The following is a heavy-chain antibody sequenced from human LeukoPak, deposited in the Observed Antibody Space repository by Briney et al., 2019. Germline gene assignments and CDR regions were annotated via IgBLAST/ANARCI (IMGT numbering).Heavy chain of an antibody. Sequence: AAVKVSCKASGYTFTSYYMHWVRQAPGQGLEWMGIINPSGGSTSYAQKLQSRVTMSRDTSTSTVYMELSSLRSEETAVYYCARDERITKFGVPTGGWFDPWGQGTLVTVSS. CDR2: INPSGGST. D-gene: IGHD3-3*01. CDR1: GYTFTSYY. J-gene: IGHJ5*02. CDR3: ARDERITKFGVPTGGWFDP. V-gene: IGHV1-46*04.